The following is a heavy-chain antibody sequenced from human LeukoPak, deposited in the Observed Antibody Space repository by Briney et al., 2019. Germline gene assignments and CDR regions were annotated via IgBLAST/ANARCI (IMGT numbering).Heavy chain of an antibody. CDR2: ISAYNGNT. J-gene: IGHJ4*02. D-gene: IGHD2-2*01. CDR3: ARVWCSSTSCYYYFDY. CDR1: GYTFTSYG. Sequence: GASVKVSCKASGYTFTSYGISWVRQAPGQGLEWMGWISAYNGNTNYAQKLQGRVTMTTDTSTSRAYMELRSLRSDDTAVYYCARVWCSSTSCYYYFDYWGQGTLVTVSS. V-gene: IGHV1-18*01.